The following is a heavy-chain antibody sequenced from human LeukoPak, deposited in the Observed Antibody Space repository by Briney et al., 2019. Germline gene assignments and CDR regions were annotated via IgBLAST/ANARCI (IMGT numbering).Heavy chain of an antibody. CDR2: IDPIDSYT. V-gene: IGHV5-10-1*01. J-gene: IGHJ4*02. Sequence: GEPLRISCKGSGYISSNNWISWVRQMPGKGLEWMGRIDPIDSYTNYSPSFQGHVTMSVDKSTSTAYLQWSSLKASDTAMYYCARQTTVTTQSDYWGQGTLVTVSS. CDR3: ARQTTVTTQSDY. CDR1: GYISSNNW. D-gene: IGHD4-17*01.